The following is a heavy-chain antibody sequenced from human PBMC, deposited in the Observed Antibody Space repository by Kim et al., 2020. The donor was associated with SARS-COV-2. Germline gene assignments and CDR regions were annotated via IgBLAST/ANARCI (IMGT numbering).Heavy chain of an antibody. CDR3: TREATPYY. D-gene: IGHD2-15*01. CDR2: ISGSSGNI. V-gene: IGHV3-48*04. J-gene: IGHJ4*02. Sequence: GGSLRLSCAASGFTFSSYSMNWVRQAPGKGLEWVSHISGSSGNIYYADSVKGRFTISRDNAKNSLYLQMNSLRVEDTALYYCTREATPYYWGQGTLVTVSS. CDR1: GFTFSSYS.